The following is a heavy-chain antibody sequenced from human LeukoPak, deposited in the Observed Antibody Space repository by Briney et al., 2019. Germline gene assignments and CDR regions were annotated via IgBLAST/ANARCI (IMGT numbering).Heavy chain of an antibody. CDR2: ISSSSSYI. D-gene: IGHD3-3*01. CDR3: ARELRFLEWLLFDP. V-gene: IGHV3-21*01. CDR1: GFTFSDYE. Sequence: GGSLRLSCATSGFTFSDYEMNWVRQAPGKGLEWVSSISSSSSYIYYADSVKGRFTISRDNAKNSLYLQMNSLRAEDTAVYYCARELRFLEWLLFDPWGQGTLVTVSS. J-gene: IGHJ5*02.